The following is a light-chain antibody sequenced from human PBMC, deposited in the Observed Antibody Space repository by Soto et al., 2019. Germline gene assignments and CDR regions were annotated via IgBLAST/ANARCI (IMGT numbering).Light chain of an antibody. CDR3: SSYTSSSTYV. J-gene: IGLJ1*01. CDR1: SSDVGGYNY. CDR2: EVS. V-gene: IGLV2-14*01. Sequence: QSALTQPASVSGSPGQSITISCTVTSSDVGGYNYVSWYQQHPGKAPKLMIYEVSNRPSGVSNRFSGSKSGNTASLTISGLQAEDEADYYCSSYTSSSTYVFGTGTKVNLL.